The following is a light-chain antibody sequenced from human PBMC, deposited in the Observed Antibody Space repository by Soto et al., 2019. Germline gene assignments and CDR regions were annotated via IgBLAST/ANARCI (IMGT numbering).Light chain of an antibody. J-gene: IGKJ2*01. CDR2: AAS. CDR3: QQTYTTPQT. V-gene: IGKV1-39*01. Sequence: DIQMTQSPSSLSASVGDRVTITCRASQTIDEYLNWYQQKVGKAPKLLIYAASTLQSGVPSRFSGSGSGTDFTLTINSLQPEDFATYYCQQTYTTPQTFGQGTKLDIK. CDR1: QTIDEY.